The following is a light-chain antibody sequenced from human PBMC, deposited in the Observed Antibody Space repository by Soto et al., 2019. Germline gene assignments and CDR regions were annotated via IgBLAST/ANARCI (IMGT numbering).Light chain of an antibody. CDR2: DAS. Sequence: EIVLTQSPGTLSLSPGASATLSCRASERIPSGFLAWYQQKHGQAPRLLMYDASGRAPGTPDRFSGRGSGTDFTLSISRLEPEDFAVYYCQQFRNSVITFGQGTRLETK. CDR3: QQFRNSVIT. V-gene: IGKV3-20*01. CDR1: ERIPSGF. J-gene: IGKJ5*01.